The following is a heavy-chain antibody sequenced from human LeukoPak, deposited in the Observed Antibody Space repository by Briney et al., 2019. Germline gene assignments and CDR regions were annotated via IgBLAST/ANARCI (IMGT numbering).Heavy chain of an antibody. CDR1: GGSISSYY. CDR2: IYYSGST. CDR3: VSGYGSGSYHL. Sequence: SETLSLTCTVSGGSISSYYWSWIRQPPGKGLEWIGYIYYSGSTNYNPSLKSRVTISVDTSKNQFSLKLSSVTAADTALYYCVSGYGSGSYHLWGQGILVTVSS. V-gene: IGHV4-59*08. D-gene: IGHD3-10*01. J-gene: IGHJ5*02.